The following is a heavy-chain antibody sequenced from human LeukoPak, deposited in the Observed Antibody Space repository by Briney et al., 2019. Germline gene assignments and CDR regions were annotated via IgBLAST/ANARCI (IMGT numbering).Heavy chain of an antibody. CDR3: ARDNWNDVHYYYYGMDV. CDR2: IYYSGST. J-gene: IGHJ6*02. V-gene: IGHV4-59*01. CDR1: GGSISSYY. Sequence: SSETLSLTCTVSGGSISSYYWSWIRQPPGKGLEWIGYIYYSGSTNYNPSLKSRVTISVDTSKNQFSLKLSSVTAADTAVYYCARDNWNDVHYYYYGMDVWGQGTTVTVSS. D-gene: IGHD1-1*01.